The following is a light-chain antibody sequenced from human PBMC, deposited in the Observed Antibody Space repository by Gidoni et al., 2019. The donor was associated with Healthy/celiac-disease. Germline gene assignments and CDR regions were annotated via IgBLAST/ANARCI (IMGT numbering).Light chain of an antibody. J-gene: IGKJ1*01. CDR1: QSISSY. CDR3: QQTWT. CDR2: AAS. Sequence: DIQMTQSPSSLSASVGDRVTITCRASQSISSYLNWYQQKPEKAPKLLIYAASSLQCGVPSRFSGSGSGTDFTLTISSLQPEDFATYYCQQTWTFGQGTKVEIK. V-gene: IGKV1-39*01.